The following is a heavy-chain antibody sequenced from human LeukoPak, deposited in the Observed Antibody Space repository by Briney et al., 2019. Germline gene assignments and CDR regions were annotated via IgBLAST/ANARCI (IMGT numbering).Heavy chain of an antibody. CDR1: GGFISSGGYS. J-gene: IGHJ4*02. Sequence: SETLSLTCAVSGGFISSGGYSWSWIRQPPGKGLEWIEYIYHSGSTYYNPSLKSRVTISVDRSKNQFSLKLSSVTAADTAVYYCARNVYSSSWYYFDYWGQGTLVTVSS. CDR3: ARNVYSSSWYYFDY. CDR2: IYHSGST. D-gene: IGHD6-13*01. V-gene: IGHV4-30-2*01.